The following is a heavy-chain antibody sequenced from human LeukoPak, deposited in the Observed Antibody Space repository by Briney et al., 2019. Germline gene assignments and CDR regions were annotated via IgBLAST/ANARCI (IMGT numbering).Heavy chain of an antibody. CDR3: ARAVYSSGPGYWFDP. CDR1: GGSISSYY. Sequence: SETLSLTCTVSGGSISSYYWSWIRQPPGKGLEGIGYIYYSGSTNYNPSLKSRVTISVDTSKNQFSLKLSSVTAADTAVYYCARAVYSSGPGYWFDPWGQGTLVTVSS. CDR2: IYYSGST. V-gene: IGHV4-59*01. J-gene: IGHJ5*02. D-gene: IGHD6-19*01.